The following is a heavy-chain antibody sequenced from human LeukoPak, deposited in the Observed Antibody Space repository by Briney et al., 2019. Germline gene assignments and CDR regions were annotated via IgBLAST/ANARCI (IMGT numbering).Heavy chain of an antibody. CDR3: GGYSDTY. J-gene: IGHJ4*02. CDR1: GFTFSNAW. Sequence: GRSLRLSCAASGFTFSNAWMSWVRQAPGKGLEWVGRIRKTTDGGTTDYTAPVRGRFTISRDDSKNTLYLEMNSLKTEDTAVYYCGGYSDTYWGQGTLVTVSS. CDR2: IRKTTDGGTT. D-gene: IGHD4-23*01. V-gene: IGHV3-15*01.